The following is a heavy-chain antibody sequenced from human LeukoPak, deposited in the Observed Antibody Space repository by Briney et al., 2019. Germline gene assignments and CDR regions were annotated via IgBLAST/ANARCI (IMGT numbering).Heavy chain of an antibody. D-gene: IGHD6-19*01. Sequence: SETLSLTCTVSGGSISSSTYYWGWIRQPPGKGPEWIGSIYYSGNTYYNPSLKSRVTVSVDTSKNQFSLKLTSVTAADTAVYYCARHWSFSGWYDLHFDYWGQGTLVTVSS. CDR1: GGSISSSTYY. V-gene: IGHV4-39*01. CDR3: ARHWSFSGWYDLHFDY. CDR2: IYYSGNT. J-gene: IGHJ4*02.